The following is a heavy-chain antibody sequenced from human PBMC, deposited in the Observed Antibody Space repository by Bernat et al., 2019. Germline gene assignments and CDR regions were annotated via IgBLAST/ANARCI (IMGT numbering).Heavy chain of an antibody. J-gene: IGHJ5*02. Sequence: QVQLVQSGAEVKKPGASVKVSCKASGYTFTSYYMHWVRQAPGQGLEWMGIINPSGGSTSYAQKFQGRVTMTRDTSTSTVYMELSSLRSEDTAVYYCARGPIDRSYYDFWSGYYTGWFDPWGQGTLVTVSS. V-gene: IGHV1-46*03. CDR3: ARGPIDRSYYDFWSGYYTGWFDP. D-gene: IGHD3-3*01. CDR1: GYTFTSYY. CDR2: INPSGGST.